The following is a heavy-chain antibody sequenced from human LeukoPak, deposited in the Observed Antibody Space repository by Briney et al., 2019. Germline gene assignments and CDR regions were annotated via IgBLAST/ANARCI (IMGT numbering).Heavy chain of an antibody. Sequence: PSQTLSLTCTVSVDAITGGGLSWSWVRQSPGKGLGWIGCIYRGPAYYNPSLKSRFTISVDRPKNQFFLNVTSLTAADTAVYFCARSRQASGLFNSWGQGTLVVVSS. CDR2: IYRGPA. CDR1: VDAITGGGLS. V-gene: IGHV4-30-2*06. CDR3: ARSRQASGLFNS. D-gene: IGHD3-10*01. J-gene: IGHJ5*01.